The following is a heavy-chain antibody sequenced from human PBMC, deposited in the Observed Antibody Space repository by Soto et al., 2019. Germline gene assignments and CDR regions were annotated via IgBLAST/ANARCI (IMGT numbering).Heavy chain of an antibody. CDR3: ARIPIAVAGTGWFDP. CDR1: GFSLSNARMG. CDR2: IFSNDEK. J-gene: IGHJ5*02. V-gene: IGHV2-26*01. D-gene: IGHD6-19*01. Sequence: GSGPTAGEPTETLTLTCTVSGFSLSNARMGVSWIRQPPGKALEWLAHIFSNDEKSYSTSLKSRLTISKDTSKSQVVLTMTNIDPVDTATYYCARIPIAVAGTGWFDPWGQGTLVTVSS.